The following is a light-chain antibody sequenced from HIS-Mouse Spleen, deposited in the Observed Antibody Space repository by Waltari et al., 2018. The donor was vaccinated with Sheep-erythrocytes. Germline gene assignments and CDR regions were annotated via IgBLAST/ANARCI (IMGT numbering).Light chain of an antibody. V-gene: IGLV2-14*01. Sequence: QSALTQPASVSGSPGQSITISCTGTSSDFGGYNYVSWYQQHPGKAPKLMIYEVSNRPSGVSNRFSGSKSGNTASLTISGLQAEDEADYYCSSYTSSRVFGGGTKLTVL. CDR1: SSDFGGYNY. CDR2: EVS. CDR3: SSYTSSRV. J-gene: IGLJ3*02.